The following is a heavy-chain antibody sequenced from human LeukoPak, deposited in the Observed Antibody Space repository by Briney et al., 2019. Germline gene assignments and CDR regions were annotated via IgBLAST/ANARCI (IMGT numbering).Heavy chain of an antibody. CDR2: ISYDGSNK. CDR1: GFTFSSYG. Sequence: GRSLRLSCAASGFTFSSYGMHWVRQAPGKGLEWVAVISYDGSNKYYADSVKGRFTISRDNSKNTLYLQMNSLRAEDTAVYYCASLFSDFGYSYAQGLYWGQGTLVTVSS. CDR3: ASLFSDFGYSYAQGLY. J-gene: IGHJ4*02. D-gene: IGHD5-18*01. V-gene: IGHV3-30*03.